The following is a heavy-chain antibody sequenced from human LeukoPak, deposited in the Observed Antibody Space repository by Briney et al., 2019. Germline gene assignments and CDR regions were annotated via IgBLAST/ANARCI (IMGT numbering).Heavy chain of an antibody. CDR2: ISGSGGST. Sequence: PGGPLRLSCAASGFTFSSYAMSWVRQAPGKGLEWVSAISGSGGSTYYADSVKGRFTISRDNSKNTLYLQMNSLRAEDTAVYYCARGGFGLSDAFDIWGQGTMVTVSS. CDR3: ARGGFGLSDAFDI. V-gene: IGHV3-23*01. J-gene: IGHJ3*02. CDR1: GFTFSSYA. D-gene: IGHD3-10*01.